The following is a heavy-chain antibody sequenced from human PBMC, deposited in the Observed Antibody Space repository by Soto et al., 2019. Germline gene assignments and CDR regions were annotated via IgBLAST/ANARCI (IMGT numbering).Heavy chain of an antibody. Sequence: PSETLSLTCTVSGGSISSSSYYWGWIRQPPGKGLEWIGSIYYSGSTYYNPSLKSRVTISVDTSKNQFSLKLSSVTAADTAVYYCARPGGSGSYVGWFDPWGQGTLLTVSS. V-gene: IGHV4-39*01. CDR3: ARPGGSGSYVGWFDP. J-gene: IGHJ5*02. D-gene: IGHD3-10*01. CDR2: IYYSGST. CDR1: GGSISSSSYY.